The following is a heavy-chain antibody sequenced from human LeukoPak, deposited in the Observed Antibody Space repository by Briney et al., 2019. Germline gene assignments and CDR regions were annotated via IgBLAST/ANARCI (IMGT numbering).Heavy chain of an antibody. V-gene: IGHV1-18*01. CDR1: GYTFTSYG. CDR3: ARDNSVGDNAWWFDP. J-gene: IGHJ5*02. Sequence: ASVKVSCKAPGYTFTSYGISWVRQAPGQGLEWMGWISAYNGNTNYAQKLQGRVTMTTDTSTSTDYMELSSLRSEDTAIYYCARDNSVGDNAWWFDPWGQGTLVTVSS. CDR2: ISAYNGNT. D-gene: IGHD1-26*01.